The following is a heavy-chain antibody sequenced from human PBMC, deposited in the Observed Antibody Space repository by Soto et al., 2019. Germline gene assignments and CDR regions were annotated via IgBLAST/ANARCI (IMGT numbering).Heavy chain of an antibody. Sequence: PSETLSLTCTVSGGSISSYYWSWIRQPPGKGLEWIGYIYYSGSTNYNPSLKSRVTISVDKSKNQFSLKLSSVTAADTAVYYCARAMGLLSRPSYYFDYWGQGTLVTVSS. D-gene: IGHD3-10*01. CDR1: GGSISSYY. V-gene: IGHV4-59*12. J-gene: IGHJ4*02. CDR3: ARAMGLLSRPSYYFDY. CDR2: IYYSGST.